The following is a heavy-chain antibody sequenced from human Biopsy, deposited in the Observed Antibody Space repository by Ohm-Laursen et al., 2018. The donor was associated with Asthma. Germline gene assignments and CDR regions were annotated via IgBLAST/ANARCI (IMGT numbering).Heavy chain of an antibody. V-gene: IGHV3-23*01. CDR1: GFTFSSYA. CDR3: AKDRDYDILTGPPGFDY. D-gene: IGHD3-9*01. Sequence: SLRLSCAASGFTFSSYAMSWVRQAPGKGLEWVSAISGSGGSTYYADSVKGRFTISRDNSKNTLCLQMNSLRAEDTAVYYCAKDRDYDILTGPPGFDYWGQGTLVTVSS. J-gene: IGHJ4*02. CDR2: ISGSGGST.